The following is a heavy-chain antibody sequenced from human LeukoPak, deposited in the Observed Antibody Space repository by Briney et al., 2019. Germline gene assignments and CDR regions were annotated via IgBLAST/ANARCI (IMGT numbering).Heavy chain of an antibody. CDR3: AKDVDTVMDWANDAFDV. J-gene: IGHJ3*01. CDR1: GFTFSTYG. Sequence: PGGSLRLSCEASGFTFSTYGMHWVRQAPGKGLEWVAVIWYDGSNKNYADSVKGRFTISRDNSKNTLYLQMNSLRVEDTAMYYCAKDVDTVMDWANDAFDVWGQGTMVIVSS. V-gene: IGHV3-30*02. D-gene: IGHD5-18*01. CDR2: IWYDGSNK.